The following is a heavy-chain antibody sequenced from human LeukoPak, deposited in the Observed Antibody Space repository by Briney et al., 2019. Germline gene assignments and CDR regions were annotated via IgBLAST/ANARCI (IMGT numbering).Heavy chain of an antibody. Sequence: PSQTLSLTCTVSGGSINNGDYYCSWIRQSPGKGLEWIGYISYSGSAYYNPSLKSRVTISVDTSKNQFSLKLSSVTAADTAVYYCARLGDPTYYYDSSGYYTDYWGQGTLVTVSS. CDR1: GGSINNGDYY. J-gene: IGHJ4*02. CDR3: ARLGDPTYYYDSSGYYTDY. CDR2: ISYSGSA. V-gene: IGHV4-30-4*08. D-gene: IGHD3-22*01.